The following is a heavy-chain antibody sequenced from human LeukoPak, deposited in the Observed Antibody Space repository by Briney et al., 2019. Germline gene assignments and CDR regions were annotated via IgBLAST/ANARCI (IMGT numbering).Heavy chain of an antibody. CDR1: GFTFRSYG. CDR2: IRYDGNNK. V-gene: IGHV3-30*02. D-gene: IGHD2-15*01. Sequence: GALRLSCAASGFTFRSYGMHWVRQAPGKGLEWVAFIRYDGNNKYYADSVKGRFTISRDNSKNTLYLQMNSLRAEDTAVYSCARGADGVSSNSRGWFDPWGQGTLVTVSS. J-gene: IGHJ5*02. CDR3: ARGADGVSSNSRGWFDP.